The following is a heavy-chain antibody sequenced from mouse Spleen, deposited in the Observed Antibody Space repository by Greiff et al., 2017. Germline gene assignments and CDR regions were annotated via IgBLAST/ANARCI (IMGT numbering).Heavy chain of an antibody. V-gene: IGHV1-15*01. Sequence: VQLQQSGAELVRPGASVTLSCKASGYTFTDYEMHWVKQTPVHGLEWIGAIDPETGGTAYNQKFKGKATLTADKSSSTAYMELRSLTSEDSAVYYCARILLLLRWLDPYYYAMDYWGQGTSVTVSS. CDR3: ARILLLLRWLDPYYYAMDY. D-gene: IGHD1-1*01. CDR1: GYTFTDYE. CDR2: IDPETGGT. J-gene: IGHJ4*01.